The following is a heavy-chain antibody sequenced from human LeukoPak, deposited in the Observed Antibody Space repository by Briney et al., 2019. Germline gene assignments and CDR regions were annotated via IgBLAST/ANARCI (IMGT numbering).Heavy chain of an antibody. CDR1: GFTFTNYW. J-gene: IGHJ4*02. D-gene: IGHD6-6*01. CDR2: INQDGSEK. CDR3: ARDPYSSSSDDPYYFDY. Sequence: GGSLRLSCAASGFTFTNYWMTWVRQAPGKGLEWVANINQDGSEKYHLDSVKGRFTISRDNAKNSLYLQMNSLRAEDTAVYYCARDPYSSSSDDPYYFDYWGQGTLVTVSS. V-gene: IGHV3-7*01.